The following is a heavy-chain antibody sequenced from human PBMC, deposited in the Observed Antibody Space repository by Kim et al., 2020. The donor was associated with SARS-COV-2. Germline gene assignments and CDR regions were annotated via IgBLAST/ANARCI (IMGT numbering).Heavy chain of an antibody. CDR1: GFPFTEHY. J-gene: IGHJ4*02. CDR2: NNPNTDYA. Sequence: ASVKVSCKASGFPFTEHYIHWVRLAPGRGLEWLGRNNPNTDYAQYAEDFQGRVTMTSDTSINTAFLEVSRLTPGDTAVYYCARVQGGTGWYFLHYSGQGT. CDR3: ARVQGGTGWYFLHY. V-gene: IGHV1-2*06. D-gene: IGHD6-19*01.